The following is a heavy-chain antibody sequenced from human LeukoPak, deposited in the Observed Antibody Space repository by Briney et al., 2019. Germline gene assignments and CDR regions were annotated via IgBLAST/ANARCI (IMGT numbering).Heavy chain of an antibody. CDR3: ATARSWYGYYYYGMDV. V-gene: IGHV3-13*01. CDR2: IGTAGDT. Sequence: GGSLRLSCAASGFTFSSYDMHWVRQATGKGLEWVSAIGTAGDTYYPGSVKGRFTISRENAKNSLYLQMNSLRAGDTAVYYCATARSWYGYYYYGMDVWGQGTTVTVSS. D-gene: IGHD6-13*01. J-gene: IGHJ6*02. CDR1: GFTFSSYD.